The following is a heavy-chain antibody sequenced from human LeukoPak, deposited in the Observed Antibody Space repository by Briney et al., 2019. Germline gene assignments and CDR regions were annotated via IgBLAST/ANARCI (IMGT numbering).Heavy chain of an antibody. Sequence: GRSLRLFCEGSGFTFSINAMHWVRQAPGKGLEWLAVISYDGTKQYFADSVKGRFTISRDNVKNSLYLEMNSLRVEDSAVYYCARDHYFDISGYLDYWGQGTPVTVSS. CDR2: ISYDGTKQ. CDR1: GFTFSINA. J-gene: IGHJ4*02. D-gene: IGHD3-22*01. CDR3: ARDHYFDISGYLDY. V-gene: IGHV3-30-3*01.